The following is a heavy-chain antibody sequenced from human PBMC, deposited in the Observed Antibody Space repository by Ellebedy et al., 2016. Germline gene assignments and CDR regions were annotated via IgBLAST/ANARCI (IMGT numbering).Heavy chain of an antibody. Sequence: ASVKVSCKASGYTFTSYRIFWVRQAPGQGLEWMGWMNPNSDNTGYAQKFQGRVTMTRNTSISTAYMELSSLTFEDTAVYYCARGLYSSGWSDHWGQGTLVTVSS. CDR2: MNPNSDNT. J-gene: IGHJ5*02. D-gene: IGHD6-19*01. V-gene: IGHV1-8*01. CDR3: ARGLYSSGWSDH. CDR1: GYTFTSYR.